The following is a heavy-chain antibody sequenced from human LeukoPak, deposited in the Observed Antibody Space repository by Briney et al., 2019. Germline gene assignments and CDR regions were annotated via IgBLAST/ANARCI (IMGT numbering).Heavy chain of an antibody. Sequence: SETLSLTCTVSGGSISSSSYYWGWIRQPAGKGLEWIGRIYISGSTNYNPSLKSRVTISVDTSNNQFSLHLSSVTAADTAVYYCARAPHFFDTSGSRYYFDYWGQGALVTVSS. V-gene: IGHV4-61*02. CDR3: ARAPHFFDTSGSRYYFDY. CDR2: IYISGST. CDR1: GGSISSSSYY. J-gene: IGHJ4*02. D-gene: IGHD3-22*01.